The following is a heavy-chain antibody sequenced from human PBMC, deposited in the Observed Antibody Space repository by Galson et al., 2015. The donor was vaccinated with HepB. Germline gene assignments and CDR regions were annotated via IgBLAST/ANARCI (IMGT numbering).Heavy chain of an antibody. J-gene: IGHJ6*02. V-gene: IGHV3-33*08. CDR2: IWNDGSQK. CDR1: GFIFSSNG. CDR3: ARDRAVVTGTTNRGYYYYGMDV. D-gene: IGHD4-23*01. Sequence: SLRLSCAASGFIFSSNGMQWVRQAPGKGLEWVAVIWNDGSQKYYADSVKGRFTISRDNAKNSLYLQMNSLRAEDTAVYYCARDRAVVTGTTNRGYYYYGMDVWGQGTTVTVSS.